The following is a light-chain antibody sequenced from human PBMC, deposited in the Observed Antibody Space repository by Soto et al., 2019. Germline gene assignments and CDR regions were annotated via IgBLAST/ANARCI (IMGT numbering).Light chain of an antibody. V-gene: IGKV3-20*01. CDR2: GAS. J-gene: IGKJ1*01. CDR3: QLDGSSART. CDR1: QTVSSNS. Sequence: EIVLTQSPGTLSLSPGERDTLSCRASQTVSSNSLAWYHQKPGQAPRLFIYGASSRATGIPDRFSGSGSGTDFPLTISRLEPEDFAVYYCQLDGSSARTFGQGTKVEIK.